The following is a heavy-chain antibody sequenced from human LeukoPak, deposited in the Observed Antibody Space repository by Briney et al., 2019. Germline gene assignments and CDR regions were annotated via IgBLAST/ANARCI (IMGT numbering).Heavy chain of an antibody. Sequence: PSETLSLTCTVSGGSISSGSYYWSWIRQPAGKGLEWIGRIYTSGSTNYNPSPKSRVTISVDTSKNQFSLKLSSVTAADTAVYYCARGEIGMDSSVDYWGQGTLVTVSS. CDR1: GGSISSGSYY. D-gene: IGHD3-22*01. J-gene: IGHJ4*02. V-gene: IGHV4-61*02. CDR2: IYTSGST. CDR3: ARGEIGMDSSVDY.